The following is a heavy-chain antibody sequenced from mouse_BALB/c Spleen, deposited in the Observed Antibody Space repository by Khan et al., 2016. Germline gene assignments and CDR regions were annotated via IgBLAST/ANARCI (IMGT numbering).Heavy chain of an antibody. Sequence: QVQLKESGPELVKPGASVKMSCKASGYTFTDYVISWVKQRTGQGLEWIGEIYPGSGSTDYNEKFKGKATLTADKSSNTAYMQLSSLTSEDSAVYFCASEGDPAWFAYWGQGTLVTVSA. D-gene: IGHD2-13*01. V-gene: IGHV1-77*01. CDR3: ASEGDPAWFAY. J-gene: IGHJ3*01. CDR2: IYPGSGST. CDR1: GYTFTDYV.